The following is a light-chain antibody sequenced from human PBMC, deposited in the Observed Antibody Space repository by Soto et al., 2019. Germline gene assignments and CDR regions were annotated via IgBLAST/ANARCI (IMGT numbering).Light chain of an antibody. J-gene: IGKJ2*01. CDR1: QSLSNNIY. V-gene: IGKV3-20*01. CDR3: HQYDNTPQT. Sequence: EIVLPQSPGTLSLSPGERATLSCRASQSLSNNIYLAWYQQKPGQAPRVLIYAASNRATGIPDRFSGSGSGTDFSLTISRLEPEDFAVYYCHQYDNTPQTFGQGTKVDIK. CDR2: AAS.